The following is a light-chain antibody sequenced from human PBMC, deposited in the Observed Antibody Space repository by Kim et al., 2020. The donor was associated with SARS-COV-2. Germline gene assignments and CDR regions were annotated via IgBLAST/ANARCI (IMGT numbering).Light chain of an antibody. V-gene: IGKV3-20*01. Sequence: PGETATPSCRASQTVGSTSLAWYQQKPGQAPRLLVYGVYKRATGIPDRFSGSGSETGFTLTISRLEPEDFALYYCQHYAGSPPMYTFGQGTKLEI. CDR1: QTVGSTS. CDR3: QHYAGSPPMYT. CDR2: GVY. J-gene: IGKJ2*01.